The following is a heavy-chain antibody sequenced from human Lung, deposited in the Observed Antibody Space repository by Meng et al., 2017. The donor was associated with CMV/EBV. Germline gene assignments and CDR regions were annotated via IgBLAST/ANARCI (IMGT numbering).Heavy chain of an antibody. CDR2: IYHSGST. Sequence: LSCTVSGYSISSGYCWGWVRQPPGKGLEWIGSIYHSGSTYYNPSLKSRVTISVDTSKNQFSLKLSSVTAADTAVYYCARARFDYWGQGTLVTVAS. J-gene: IGHJ4*02. CDR3: ARARFDY. V-gene: IGHV4-38-2*02. CDR1: GYSISSGYC.